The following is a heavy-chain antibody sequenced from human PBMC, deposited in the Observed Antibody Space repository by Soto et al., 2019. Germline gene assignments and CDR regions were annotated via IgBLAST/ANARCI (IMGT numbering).Heavy chain of an antibody. J-gene: IGHJ4*02. CDR1: GFTFSSYG. V-gene: IGHV3-33*01. CDR3: ARDPDYGQMKGYFDY. D-gene: IGHD3-16*01. Sequence: GGSLRLSCAASGFTFSSYGMHWVRQAPGKGLEWVAVIWYDGSNKYYADSVKGRFTISRDNSKNTLYLQMNSLRAEDTAVYYCARDPDYGQMKGYFDYWGQGTLVTVSS. CDR2: IWYDGSNK.